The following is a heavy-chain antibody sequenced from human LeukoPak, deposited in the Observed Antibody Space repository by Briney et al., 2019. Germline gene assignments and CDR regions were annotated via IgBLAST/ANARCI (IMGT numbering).Heavy chain of an antibody. Sequence: SETLSLTCTVSGGSVRSGTYYWSWIRQPPGEGLEWIGYIYYSGSTNYNPSLKSRVTISVDTSKNQLSLKLSSVTAADTAVYYCARVEWFGELSPFDIWGQGTMVTVSS. D-gene: IGHD3-10*01. CDR2: IYYSGST. V-gene: IGHV4-61*01. CDR3: ARVEWFGELSPFDI. CDR1: GGSVRSGTYY. J-gene: IGHJ3*02.